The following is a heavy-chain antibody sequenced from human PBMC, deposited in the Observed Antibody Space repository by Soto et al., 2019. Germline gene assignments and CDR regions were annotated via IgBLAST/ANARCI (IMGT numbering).Heavy chain of an antibody. J-gene: IGHJ6*02. D-gene: IGHD1-26*01. V-gene: IGHV4-59*11. Sequence: NPXATLSLTVTVSGGSISSHYWSWVRQAPGKGLEWIGHIYYRGSTSYNPSLRSRSTISVDTSNNQFSLKLNSVTTADTAVYYCARDGREASGMDVWGQGTKVTVSS. CDR3: ARDGREASGMDV. CDR2: IYYRGST. CDR1: GGSISSHY.